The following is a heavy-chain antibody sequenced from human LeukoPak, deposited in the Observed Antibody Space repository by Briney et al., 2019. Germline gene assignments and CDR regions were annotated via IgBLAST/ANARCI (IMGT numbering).Heavy chain of an antibody. Sequence: SVKVSCKASGGTFSSRYGISWVRQAPGQGLEWMGRIVPFFPTAYYEQKFQGRVTITADKSTDTVYMELSNLRSEDTAVYYCAREGLDESRQIYYYGMDVWGQGTTVTVSS. CDR2: IVPFFPTA. CDR3: AREGLDESRQIYYYGMDV. CDR1: GGTFSSRYG. D-gene: IGHD3-22*01. V-gene: IGHV1-69*06. J-gene: IGHJ6*02.